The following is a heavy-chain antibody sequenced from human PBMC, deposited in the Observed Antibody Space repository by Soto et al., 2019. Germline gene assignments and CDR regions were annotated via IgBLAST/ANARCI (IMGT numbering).Heavy chain of an antibody. D-gene: IGHD1-26*01. CDR2: ISYDGSNK. Sequence: GGSLRLSCAASGFTFSSYGMHWVRQAPGKGLEWVAVISYDGSNKYYADSVKGRFTISRHNSKNTLYLQMNSLRAEDTAVYYCAKLPTYQWELDTGYDAFDIWGQGTMVTVSS. CDR3: AKLPTYQWELDTGYDAFDI. V-gene: IGHV3-30*18. J-gene: IGHJ3*02. CDR1: GFTFSSYG.